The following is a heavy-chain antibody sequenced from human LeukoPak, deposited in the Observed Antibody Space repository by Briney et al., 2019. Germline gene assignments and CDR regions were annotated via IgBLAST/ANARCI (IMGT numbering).Heavy chain of an antibody. CDR2: LGRSGEYK. J-gene: IGHJ6*02. Sequence: GRSLRLSCAASGFSFDDYGMHWVRQGPGKGLEWVAGLGRSGEYKYYADSVKGRFTISRDNSKDTVSLQMNSLRAEDSAIYFCVKDRPCETCMPMDAWGQGTTVTVSS. CDR1: GFSFDDYG. V-gene: IGHV3-23*01. CDR3: VKDRPCETCMPMDA. D-gene: IGHD2-2*01.